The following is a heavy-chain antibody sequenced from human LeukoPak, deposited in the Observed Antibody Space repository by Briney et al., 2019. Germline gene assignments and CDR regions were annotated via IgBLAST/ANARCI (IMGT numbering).Heavy chain of an antibody. D-gene: IGHD6-13*01. CDR3: ARHYSSSWILFDY. J-gene: IGHJ4*02. CDR1: GYSFTSYW. V-gene: IGHV5-51*01. Sequence: GESLKISCKGSGYSFTSYWIGWVRQLPGKGLEWMGIIYPGDSDTRYSPSFQGQVTISADKSISTAYLQWSSLKASDTAMYYCARHYSSSWILFDYWGQGTLVIVSS. CDR2: IYPGDSDT.